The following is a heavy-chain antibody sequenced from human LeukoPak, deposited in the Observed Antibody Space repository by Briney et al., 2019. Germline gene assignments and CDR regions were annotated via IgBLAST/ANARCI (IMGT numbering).Heavy chain of an antibody. D-gene: IGHD6-19*01. J-gene: IGHJ4*02. V-gene: IGHV4-39*01. CDR3: ARHSSVAAVDY. Sequence: PSETLSLTCTVSGHSISSSIYYWGWIRQPPGKGLEWIGSIYYSASTYYNPSLKSRVTISVDTSKNQFSLKLNSVTAADTAVYYCARHSSVAAVDYWGQGTLVTVSS. CDR2: IYYSAST. CDR1: GHSISSSIYY.